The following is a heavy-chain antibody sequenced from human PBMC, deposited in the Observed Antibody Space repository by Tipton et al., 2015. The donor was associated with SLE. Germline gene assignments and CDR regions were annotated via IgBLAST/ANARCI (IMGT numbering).Heavy chain of an antibody. CDR3: ATGRGYCASTSCSAGDFYYYGMDV. CDR1: GRTFSSSA. Sequence: QLVQSGAEVKKPGSSVKVSCKASGRTFSSSAMSWVRQGPGQGLEWMGAIIPIFGTANYAQKFQGRVTITADESTRTSYLELSSLGSGDTAVYYCATGRGYCASTSCSAGDFYYYGMDVWGQGTTVTFSS. J-gene: IGHJ6*02. CDR2: IIPIFGTA. D-gene: IGHD2-2*01. V-gene: IGHV1-69*01.